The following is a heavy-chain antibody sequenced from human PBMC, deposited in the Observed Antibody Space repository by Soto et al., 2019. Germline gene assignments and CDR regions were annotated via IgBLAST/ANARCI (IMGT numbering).Heavy chain of an antibody. Sequence: GGSLRLSCAASGFTFSSSGMHWVRQAPGKVLEWVAVISYDGSNKFYADSVKGRFTISRDNFRNTLYLQMNSLRAEDTAVYYCAKEFHSWNYFDYWGQGTLVTVSS. CDR2: ISYDGSNK. V-gene: IGHV3-30*18. CDR1: GFTFSSSG. D-gene: IGHD1-20*01. CDR3: AKEFHSWNYFDY. J-gene: IGHJ4*02.